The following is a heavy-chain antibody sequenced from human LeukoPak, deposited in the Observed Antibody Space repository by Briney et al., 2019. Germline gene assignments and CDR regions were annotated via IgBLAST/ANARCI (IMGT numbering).Heavy chain of an antibody. D-gene: IGHD6-13*01. V-gene: IGHV1-2*02. J-gene: IGHJ4*02. CDR3: SRVPLGYIAAAGFDY. CDR2: INPNSGGT. Sequence: ASVKVSCKASGYTFTGNYIHWVRQAPGQGLEWMGWINPNSGGTNYAQKFQGRVTMTRDTSISTAYMELSSLSSDDTALYYCSRVPLGYIAAAGFDYWGQGTLVTVSS. CDR1: GYTFTGNY.